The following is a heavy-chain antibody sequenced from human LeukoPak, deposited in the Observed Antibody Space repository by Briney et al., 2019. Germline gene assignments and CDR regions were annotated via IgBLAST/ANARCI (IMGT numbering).Heavy chain of an antibody. CDR1: GYTFTSYG. CDR2: MIPIFGTA. D-gene: IGHD3-22*01. V-gene: IGHV1-69*06. Sequence: GASVKVSCKASGYTFTSYGISWVRQAPGQGLEWMGGMIPIFGTANYAQKFQGRVTITADKSTSTAYMELSSLRSEDAAVYYCASAGKSGYYVGFDYWGQGTLVTVSS. J-gene: IGHJ4*02. CDR3: ASAGKSGYYVGFDY.